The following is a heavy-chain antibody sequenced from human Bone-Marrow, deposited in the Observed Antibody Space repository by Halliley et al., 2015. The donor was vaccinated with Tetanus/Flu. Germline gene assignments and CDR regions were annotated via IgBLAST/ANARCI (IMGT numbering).Heavy chain of an antibody. J-gene: IGHJ4*02. CDR2: VYDTGST. CDR3: ARHGWTHNHFEY. CDR1: GGSISSSSNY. V-gene: IGHV4-39*07. Sequence: TLSLTCIVSGGSISSSSNYWGWIRQPPGKGLEWIGNVYDTGSTYYNPSLKSRVTLSADKSIRTAYLQLNSLKASDTAIYYCARHGWTHNHFEYWGQGTPVTVSS. D-gene: IGHD1-1*01.